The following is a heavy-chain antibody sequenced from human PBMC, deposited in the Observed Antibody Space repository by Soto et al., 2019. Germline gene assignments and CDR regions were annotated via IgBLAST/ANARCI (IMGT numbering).Heavy chain of an antibody. J-gene: IGHJ6*02. CDR3: ARHSATGSVTTLYGLDV. V-gene: IGHV4-39*01. Sequence: SETLSLTCTVSGGSLSSADYYWAWIRQPPGKVLEWIGSIFFNGGALYSPSLESRVTISVDTSKKKLSLRLTSVTAADTAVYYCARHSATGSVTTLYGLDVWGQGTTVTVSS. CDR1: GGSLSSADYY. CDR2: IFFNGGA. D-gene: IGHD4-17*01.